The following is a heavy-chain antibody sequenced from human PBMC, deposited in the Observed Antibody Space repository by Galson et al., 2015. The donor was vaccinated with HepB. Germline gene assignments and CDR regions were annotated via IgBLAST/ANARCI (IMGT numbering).Heavy chain of an antibody. CDR2: ISPDGNTA. V-gene: IGHV3-30*13. CDR1: GFTFSGHN. CDR3: AKDFQWNFDL. J-gene: IGHJ4*02. Sequence: SLRLSCAASGFTFSGHNTHWVRQAPVKGLEWLAIISPDGNTAYYADSVKGRFTISRDNSKNRLFLQVDGLRPEDTAMYYCAKDFQWNFDLWGQGTLVTVSS. D-gene: IGHD3-9*01.